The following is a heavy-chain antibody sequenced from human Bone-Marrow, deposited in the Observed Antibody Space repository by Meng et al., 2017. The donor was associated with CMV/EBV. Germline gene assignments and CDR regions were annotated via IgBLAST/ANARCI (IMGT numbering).Heavy chain of an antibody. CDR3: ARGLGMRYYSDF. V-gene: IGHV3-53*01. CDR1: GITVSSSY. Sequence: GESLKISCAASGITVSSSYMSWVRQAPGKGLEWVSIIYSSGTTYYADSVKGRFTISRDGSKNTLYLQLSSLKAEDTAIYYCARGLGMRYYSDFWGQGTGVTGSS. J-gene: IGHJ4*02. CDR2: IYSSGTT. D-gene: IGHD7-27*01.